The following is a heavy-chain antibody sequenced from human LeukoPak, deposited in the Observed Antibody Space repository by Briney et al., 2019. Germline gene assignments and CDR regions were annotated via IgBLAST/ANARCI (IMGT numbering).Heavy chain of an antibody. J-gene: IGHJ6*02. CDR3: ARVRDGRDGYAAGYYYGMDV. Sequence: ASVKVSCKASGYTFTSYDINWVRQATGQGLEWMGWMNPNSGSTGYAQKFQGRVTMTRNTPISTAYMELSSLRSEDTAVYYCARVRDGRDGYAAGYYYGMDVWGQGTTVTVSS. CDR1: GYTFTSYD. V-gene: IGHV1-8*01. CDR2: MNPNSGST. D-gene: IGHD5-24*01.